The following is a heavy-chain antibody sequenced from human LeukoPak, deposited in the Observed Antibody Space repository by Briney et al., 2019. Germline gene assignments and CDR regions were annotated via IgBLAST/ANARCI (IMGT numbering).Heavy chain of an antibody. V-gene: IGHV4-31*03. Sequence: SQTLSLTCTVSGGSISSGGYYWSWIRQHPGKGLEWIGYIYYSGSTYYNPSLKSRVTISADTSKNQFSLKLSSVTAADTAVYYCAREAAYYYDSSGYSPPGGGMDVWGQGTTVTVSS. CDR1: GGSISSGGYY. J-gene: IGHJ6*02. CDR2: IYYSGST. CDR3: AREAAYYYDSSGYSPPGGGMDV. D-gene: IGHD3-22*01.